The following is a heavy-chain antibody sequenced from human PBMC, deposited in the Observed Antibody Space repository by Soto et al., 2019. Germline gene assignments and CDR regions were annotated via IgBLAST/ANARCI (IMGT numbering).Heavy chain of an antibody. CDR2: IAGVGTGT. J-gene: IGHJ1*01. Sequence: PGGSLRLGCAASRFTFTNYWMHLFLQFTGKGLECVSRIAGVGTGTSYSDSVRGRFTISRDNAENTSYLQMNSLRAENTAVYYCTTVFEDWGQRT. CDR3: TTVFED. D-gene: IGHD3-3*01. V-gene: IGHV3-74*01. CDR1: RFTFTNYW.